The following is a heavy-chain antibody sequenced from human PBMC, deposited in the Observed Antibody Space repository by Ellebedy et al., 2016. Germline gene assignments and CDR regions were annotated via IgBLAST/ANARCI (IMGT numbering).Heavy chain of an antibody. CDR2: IKQDGSQK. Sequence: GESLKISCGGSGFTFRNSWMTWVRQAPGKGLPWVASIKQDGSQKDYEDSVKGRFTISRDNAKGSLYLQMTRLRVEDTAVYYCGAGGGWLSDYWGRGTLVTVSS. CDR1: GFTFRNSW. J-gene: IGHJ4*02. CDR3: GAGGGWLSDY. D-gene: IGHD6-19*01. V-gene: IGHV3-7*01.